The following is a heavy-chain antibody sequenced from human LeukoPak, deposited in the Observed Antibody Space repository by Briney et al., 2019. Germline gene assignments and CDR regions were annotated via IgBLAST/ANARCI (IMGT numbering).Heavy chain of an antibody. Sequence: GGSLRLSCAASGFIFSTYPMGWVRQAPGKGLEWVAVITGGGATTYHADSLEGRFTISRDNPKNVLFLQMDSLRAEDTAAYYCAKSRAPYCTNGACFRGLDYWGLGTLVTVSS. CDR1: GFIFSTYP. D-gene: IGHD2-8*01. J-gene: IGHJ4*02. CDR2: ITGGGATT. V-gene: IGHV3-23*01. CDR3: AKSRAPYCTNGACFRGLDY.